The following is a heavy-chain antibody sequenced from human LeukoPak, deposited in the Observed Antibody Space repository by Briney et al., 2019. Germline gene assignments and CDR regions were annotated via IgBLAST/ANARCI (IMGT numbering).Heavy chain of an antibody. CDR1: GYTFTSYD. Sequence: ASVKVSCKASGYTFTSYDINWVRQATGQGLEWMGWMNPSSGNTGYAQKFQGRVSMTRDTSISTAYMELSSLRSEDTAVYYCARDVVMGSSGWFDPWGQGTLVTVSS. CDR2: MNPSSGNT. J-gene: IGHJ5*02. V-gene: IGHV1-8*01. CDR3: ARDVVMGSSGWFDP. D-gene: IGHD3-22*01.